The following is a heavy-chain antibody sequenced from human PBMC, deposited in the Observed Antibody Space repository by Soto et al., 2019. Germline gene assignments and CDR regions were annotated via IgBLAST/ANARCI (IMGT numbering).Heavy chain of an antibody. CDR1: GFTFSSYA. Sequence: QVQLVESGGGVVQPGRSLRLSCAASGFTFSSYAMHWVRQAPGKGLEWVAVISYDGSKKYYADSVKGRITITRDNSKNTLNLQMICLRAEDTAVYYCATAWFGELFPDSWGQGTLVTVSS. D-gene: IGHD3-10*01. CDR2: ISYDGSKK. V-gene: IGHV3-30-3*01. J-gene: IGHJ5*01. CDR3: ATAWFGELFPDS.